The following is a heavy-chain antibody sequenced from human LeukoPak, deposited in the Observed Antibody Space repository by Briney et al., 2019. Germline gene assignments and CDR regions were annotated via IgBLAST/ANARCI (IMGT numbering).Heavy chain of an antibody. CDR3: ARVRVGYNQRFDY. J-gene: IGHJ4*02. CDR2: IKQDGSEK. Sequence: GGSLRLSCAASGFSFDDLGMTWVRQAPGKGLEWVANIKQDGSEKYYVDSVKGRFTISRDNAKNSLYLQMNSLRAEDTAVYYCARVRVGYNQRFDYWGQGTLVTVSS. V-gene: IGHV3-7*01. CDR1: GFSFDDLG. D-gene: IGHD5-24*01.